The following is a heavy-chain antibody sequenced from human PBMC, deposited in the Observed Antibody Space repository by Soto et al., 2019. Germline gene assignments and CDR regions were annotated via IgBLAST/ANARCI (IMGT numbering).Heavy chain of an antibody. CDR1: GFVFKNYE. V-gene: IGHV3-48*03. Sequence: GGSLRLSCVASGFVFKNYEMNWFRQAPGKGLEWISYISNSGNTIYVADSMRGRFTISRENAKNSLFLQMNSLRADDTAVYYCARDIDNRDYYYGLDVWGQGTTVTVS. CDR2: ISNSGNTI. CDR3: ARDIDNRDYYYGLDV. J-gene: IGHJ6*02. D-gene: IGHD1-20*01.